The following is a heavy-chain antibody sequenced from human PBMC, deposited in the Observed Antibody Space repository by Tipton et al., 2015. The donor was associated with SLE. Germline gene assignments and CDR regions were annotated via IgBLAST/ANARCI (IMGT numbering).Heavy chain of an antibody. CDR1: GFTFDDYG. D-gene: IGHD4-17*01. CDR3: ARATVTTSPFDY. J-gene: IGHJ4*02. Sequence: SLRLSCAASGFTFDDYGMSWVRQAPGKGLEWVSGISWNGGSTGYADSVKGRFTISRDNAKNSLYLHMNSLRAEDTALYYCARATVTTSPFDYWGQGTLVTVSS. V-gene: IGHV3-20*04. CDR2: ISWNGGST.